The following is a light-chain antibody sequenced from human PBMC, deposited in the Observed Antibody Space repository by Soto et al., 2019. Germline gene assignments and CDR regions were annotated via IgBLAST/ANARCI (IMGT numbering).Light chain of an antibody. J-gene: IGLJ2*01. CDR3: SSYAGSSPVV. V-gene: IGLV2-8*01. CDR2: EVS. CDR1: SSDVGGYNY. Sequence: QSALTQPPSASGSPGQSVTISCTGTSSDVGGYNYVSWYQQHPGKAPKLMIYEVSKRPSGVPDRFSGSKSGNTASLPVSGLQAEDEADYYCSSYAGSSPVVFGGGTKLTVL.